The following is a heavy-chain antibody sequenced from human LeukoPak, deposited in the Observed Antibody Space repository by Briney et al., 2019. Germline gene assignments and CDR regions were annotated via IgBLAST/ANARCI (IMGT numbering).Heavy chain of an antibody. CDR3: ARVVVADKYYYYMDV. J-gene: IGHJ6*03. V-gene: IGHV7-4-1*02. Sequence: ASVKVSCKASGYTFTSYSMNWVRQAPGQGLEYMGWINANTGNPTYAQGFTGRFVFSLDTSVSTAYLQISSLKAEDTAVYYCARVVVADKYYYYMDVWGKGTTVTVSS. CDR1: GYTFTSYS. D-gene: IGHD2-15*01. CDR2: INANTGNP.